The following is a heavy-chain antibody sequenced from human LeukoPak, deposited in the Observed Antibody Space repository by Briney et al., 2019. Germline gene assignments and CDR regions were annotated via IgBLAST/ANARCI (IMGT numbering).Heavy chain of an antibody. V-gene: IGHV3-33*06. CDR3: AKDVGHCSSTSCLMLDY. CDR2: IWYDGSNK. CDR1: GFTFSSYG. D-gene: IGHD2-2*01. Sequence: GGSLRLSCAASGFTFSSYGMHWVRQARGKGLEWVAVIWYDGSNKYYADSVRGRFTISRDNSKNTLYLQMNSLRAEDTAVYYCAKDVGHCSSTSCLMLDYWGQGTLVTVSS. J-gene: IGHJ4*02.